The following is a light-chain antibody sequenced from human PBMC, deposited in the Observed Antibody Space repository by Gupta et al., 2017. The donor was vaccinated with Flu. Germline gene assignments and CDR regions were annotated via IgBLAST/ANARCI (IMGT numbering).Light chain of an antibody. CDR2: QDN. J-gene: IGLJ1*01. Sequence: SYDLTQPPPGSVSPSQTASIPCAGVNLGDNYVCWYQQKPGQSPVLVIYQDNKRPSVIPERFSGSNSMNAASLTISGTQAMDDADYYCQAWDSSTYFVFGAGTKVTVL. CDR1: NLGDNY. V-gene: IGLV3-1*01. CDR3: QAWDSSTYFV.